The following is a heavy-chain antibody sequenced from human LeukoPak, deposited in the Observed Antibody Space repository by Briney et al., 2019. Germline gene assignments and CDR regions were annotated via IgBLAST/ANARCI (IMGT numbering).Heavy chain of an antibody. J-gene: IGHJ4*02. CDR2: IYSSGST. CDR3: ARGEYDSSAYWGYYFEN. CDR1: GVSISTGGYN. Sequence: PSETLSLTCTASGVSISTGGYNWIWLRQPAGQGLDWIGRIYSSGSTNYSPSFKSRITISVDTSKNQFFLKLSSVTAADTAVYYCARGEYDSSAYWGYYFENWGQGTLVTVSS. D-gene: IGHD3-22*01. V-gene: IGHV4-61*02.